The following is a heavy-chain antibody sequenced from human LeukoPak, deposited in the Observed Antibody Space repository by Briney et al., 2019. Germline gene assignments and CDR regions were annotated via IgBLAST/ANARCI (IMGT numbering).Heavy chain of an antibody. Sequence: SETLSLTCAVYGGSFSGYYWSWIRQPPGKGLEWIGEINHSGSTNYNPSLKSRVTISVDTSKNQFSLKLSSVTAADTAVYYCARVVDYYDSTDAFDIWGQGTMVTVSS. CDR2: INHSGST. J-gene: IGHJ3*02. CDR3: ARVVDYYDSTDAFDI. CDR1: GGSFSGYY. V-gene: IGHV4-34*01. D-gene: IGHD3-22*01.